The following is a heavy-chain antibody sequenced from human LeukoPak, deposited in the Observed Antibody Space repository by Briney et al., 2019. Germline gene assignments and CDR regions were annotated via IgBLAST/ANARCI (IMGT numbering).Heavy chain of an antibody. D-gene: IGHD2-15*01. CDR1: GYSITRGYY. J-gene: IGHJ4*02. V-gene: IGHV4-38-2*02. CDR3: ARSRGGYCSGGTCYSGNYYFDY. CDR2: FFHSGST. Sequence: SETLSLTCTVSGYSITRGYYWGWIRQPPGKGLEWIGSFFHSGSTYYKSSLKSRVTISLDTSKNQFSLNLTSVTAADTAVYYCARSRGGYCSGGTCYSGNYYFDYWGQGTLVTVSS.